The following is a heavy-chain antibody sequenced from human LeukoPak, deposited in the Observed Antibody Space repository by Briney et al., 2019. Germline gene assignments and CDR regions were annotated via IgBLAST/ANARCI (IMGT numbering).Heavy chain of an antibody. J-gene: IGHJ6*02. D-gene: IGHD6-19*01. Sequence: PSETLSLTCTVSGGSISSSSYYWGWIRQPPGKGLEWIGSIYYSGSTYYNPSLKSRVTISVDTSKNQFSLKLSSVTAADTAVYYCARDRQSGIAVAGTFSYYYYGMDVWGQGTTVTVSS. CDR3: ARDRQSGIAVAGTFSYYYYGMDV. CDR2: IYYSGST. CDR1: GGSISSSSYY. V-gene: IGHV4-39*07.